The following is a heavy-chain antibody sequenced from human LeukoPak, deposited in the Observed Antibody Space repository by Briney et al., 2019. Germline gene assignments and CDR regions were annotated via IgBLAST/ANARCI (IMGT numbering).Heavy chain of an antibody. V-gene: IGHV4-39*07. J-gene: IGHJ4*02. CDR3: ARDHGWMVELWATSFDY. D-gene: IGHD5-18*01. CDR2: IYYSGST. Sequence: PSETLSLTCTVSGGSISSSSYYWGWIRQPPGKGLEWIGSIYYSGSTYYNPSLKSRVTISVDTSKNQFSLKLSSVTAADTAVYYCARDHGWMVELWATSFDYWGQGTLVTVSS. CDR1: GGSISSSSYY.